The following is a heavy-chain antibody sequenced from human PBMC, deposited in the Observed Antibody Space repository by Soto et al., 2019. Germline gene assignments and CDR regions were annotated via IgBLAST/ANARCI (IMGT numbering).Heavy chain of an antibody. CDR3: VYCSRESCRRPPFDS. V-gene: IGHV3-23*01. J-gene: IGHJ4*02. Sequence: GGSLRLSCAASGFTFGEYDMSWIRQAPGKGLEWVSAISGYGRDKHYADSVEGRFFISRDNSRNTLYLQMNSLNADDTALYYCVYCSRESCRRPPFDSWGQGTMVTVSS. CDR2: ISGYGRDK. CDR1: GFTFGEYD. D-gene: IGHD2-15*01.